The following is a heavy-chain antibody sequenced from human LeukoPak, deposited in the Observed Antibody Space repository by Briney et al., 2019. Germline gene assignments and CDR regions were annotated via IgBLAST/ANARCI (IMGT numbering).Heavy chain of an antibody. CDR2: IYYSGST. D-gene: IGHD6-19*01. CDR3: ARENSSGWYGY. CDR1: GGSISSSSYY. V-gene: IGHV4-39*02. Sequence: SETLSLTRTVFGGSISSSSYYWGWIRQPPGKGLEWIGSIYYSGSTYYNPSLKSRVTISVDTSKNQFSLKLSSVTAADTAVYYCARENSSGWYGYWGQGTLVTVSS. J-gene: IGHJ4*02.